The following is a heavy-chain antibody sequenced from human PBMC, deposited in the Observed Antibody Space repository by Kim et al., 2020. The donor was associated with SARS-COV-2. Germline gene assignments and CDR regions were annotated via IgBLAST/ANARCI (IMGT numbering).Heavy chain of an antibody. CDR1: GFTVTSNY. CDR2: IYSGGNT. J-gene: IGHJ5*02. CDR3: ARAISCWEDGFDP. Sequence: GGSLRLSCAASGFTVTSNYMSWVRQAPGKGLEWVSVIYSGGNTYYADSVKGRFTISRHNSKNTLYLQMNNLRAEDTAVYYCARAISCWEDGFDPWGQGTLVTVSS. V-gene: IGHV3-53*04. D-gene: IGHD6-19*01.